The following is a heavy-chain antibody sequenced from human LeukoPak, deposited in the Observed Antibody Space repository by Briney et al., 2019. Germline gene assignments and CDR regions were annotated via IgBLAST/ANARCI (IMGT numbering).Heavy chain of an antibody. D-gene: IGHD3-22*01. CDR3: ARDSPDYYDSSGYYARAEYFQH. V-gene: IGHV4-61*02. CDR1: GGSISSGSYY. J-gene: IGHJ1*01. Sequence: SETLSLTCTVSGGSISSGSYYWRWIRQPAGKGLEWLGRMYTSGSSNYNPSLKSRVTISVDTSKNQFSLKLSSVTAADTAVYYCARDSPDYYDSSGYYARAEYFQHWGQGTLVTVSS. CDR2: MYTSGSS.